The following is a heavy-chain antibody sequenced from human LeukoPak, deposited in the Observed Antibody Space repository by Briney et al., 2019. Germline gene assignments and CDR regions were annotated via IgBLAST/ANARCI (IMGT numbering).Heavy chain of an antibody. CDR1: GGSISGYY. CDR3: ARLSKDTVVLPAAMAHYFDY. V-gene: IGHV4-59*08. CDR2: IYYSGST. J-gene: IGHJ4*02. D-gene: IGHD2-2*01. Sequence: SETLSLTCTVSGGSISGYYWSWIRQPPGKGLQFIGYIYYSGSTNYNPSLESRVTISVDTSKNQFSLKLRSVTAADTAVYYCARLSKDTVVLPAAMAHYFDYWGQGTLVTVSA.